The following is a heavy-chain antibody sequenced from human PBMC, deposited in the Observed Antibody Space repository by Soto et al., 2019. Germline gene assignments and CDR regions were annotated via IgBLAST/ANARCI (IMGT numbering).Heavy chain of an antibody. V-gene: IGHV4-4*07. CDR1: GASITGSSY. J-gene: IGHJ4*02. CDR2: FSLSGTT. Sequence: LSLTCTVSGASITGSSYWSWIRQPAGKGLEWIGRFSLSGTTSYNPSLRSRVTMSADVSKNQFSLRLTSVTAADTALYYCARGMTPPGAPAWYYFDSWGQGTLITVSS. D-gene: IGHD2-8*02. CDR3: ARGMTPPGAPAWYYFDS.